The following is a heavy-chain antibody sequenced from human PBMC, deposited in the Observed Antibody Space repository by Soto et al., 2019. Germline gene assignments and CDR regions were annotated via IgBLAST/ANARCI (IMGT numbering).Heavy chain of an antibody. CDR1: GGSISSGGYS. Sequence: TSETLSLTCAVSGGSISSGGYSWSWVRQPPGKGLEWIGYMYHSGSTYYNPSLKSRVTISIDRSKNQFSLKLSSVTAADTAVYYCASLYYYGSGSYYAPGFDPWGQGTLVTVSS. CDR3: ASLYYYGSGSYYAPGFDP. D-gene: IGHD3-10*01. V-gene: IGHV4-30-2*01. CDR2: MYHSGST. J-gene: IGHJ5*02.